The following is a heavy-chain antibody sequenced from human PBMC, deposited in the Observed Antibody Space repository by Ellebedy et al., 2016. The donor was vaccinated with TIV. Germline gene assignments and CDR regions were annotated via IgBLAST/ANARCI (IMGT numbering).Heavy chain of an antibody. V-gene: IGHV6-1*01. CDR3: ARDPVPIQLWSPLDL. Sequence: SQTLSLTCGISGDSVSSSSAAWNWIRQSPTRGLEWLGRTYYRYNWYTDYAPSVNTRVTITRDTAKNQFSLHLTSVTPEDSAVYYCARDPVPIQLWSPLDLWGQGTLVTVSS. CDR2: TYYRYNWYT. CDR1: GDSVSSSSAA. D-gene: IGHD2-21*01. J-gene: IGHJ5*02.